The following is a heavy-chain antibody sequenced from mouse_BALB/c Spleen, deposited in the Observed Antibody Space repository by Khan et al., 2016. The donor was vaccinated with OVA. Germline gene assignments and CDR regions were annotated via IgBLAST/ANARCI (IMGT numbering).Heavy chain of an antibody. V-gene: IGHV2-6-4*01. Sequence: VHLVESGPGLVAPSQSLSITCTVSGFSLSRYNIHWVRQPPGKGLEWLGMIWGGGGTDYNSTLKSRLSISKDHSKSQVFLKMNSLQTDDTAMYYCARAYYRYDGYYAMDYWGQGTSVTVSS. D-gene: IGHD2-14*01. CDR2: IWGGGGT. CDR1: GFSLSRYN. J-gene: IGHJ4*01. CDR3: ARAYYRYDGYYAMDY.